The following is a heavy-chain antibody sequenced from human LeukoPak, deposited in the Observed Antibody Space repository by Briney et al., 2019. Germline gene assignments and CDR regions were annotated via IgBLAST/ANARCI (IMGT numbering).Heavy chain of an antibody. CDR2: IYYDGNT. CDR3: ARDGGYGSGSAL. CDR1: GGSISNYD. D-gene: IGHD3-10*01. J-gene: IGHJ4*02. V-gene: IGHV4-59*01. Sequence: SETLSLTCTVSGGSISNYDWTWIRQPPGKGLEWIGSIYYDGNTNYNPSLKSRVTISLDTPKTQFSLKLTSVTAADTAVYYCARDGGYGSGSALWGQGTLITVSS.